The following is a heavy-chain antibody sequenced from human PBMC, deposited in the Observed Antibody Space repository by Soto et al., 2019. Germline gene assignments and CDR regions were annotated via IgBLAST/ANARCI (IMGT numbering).Heavy chain of an antibody. D-gene: IGHD3-3*01. J-gene: IGHJ3*02. Sequence: ASVKVSCKASGYTFTSYGISWVRQAPGQGLEWMGWISAYNGNTNYAQKLQGRVTMTTDTSTSTAYMELRSLRSDDTAVYYCARDSRITIFGVVTPNAFDIWGQGTMVTV. CDR2: ISAYNGNT. V-gene: IGHV1-18*01. CDR3: ARDSRITIFGVVTPNAFDI. CDR1: GYTFTSYG.